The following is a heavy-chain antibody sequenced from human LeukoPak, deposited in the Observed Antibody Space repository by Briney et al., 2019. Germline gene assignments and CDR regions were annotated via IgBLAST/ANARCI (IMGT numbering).Heavy chain of an antibody. Sequence: SETLSLTCTVSGGSISSSSYYWGWIRQPPGKGLEWIGSIYYRATTYYNPSLKSRVTISVDTSKNQFSLKLSSVTAGDTAVYYCARLTEGNTYGHEGTFDYWGQGTLVTVSS. CDR2: IYYRATT. CDR1: GGSISSSSYY. V-gene: IGHV4-39*01. J-gene: IGHJ4*02. D-gene: IGHD5-18*01. CDR3: ARLTEGNTYGHEGTFDY.